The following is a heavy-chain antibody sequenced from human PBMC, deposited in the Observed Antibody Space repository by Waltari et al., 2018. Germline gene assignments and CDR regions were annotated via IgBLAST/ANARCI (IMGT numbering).Heavy chain of an antibody. Sequence: QLQLQESGPGLVKPSGTLSLSCAVSGASVSSAYLWNWVRQSPQKGLEWIGQVHGSGRTNYNPSFASRVTVSLDTSKNLFSLKVTSATAADTAVYYCARDRGRGLYLDTWGPGTLVTVSP. CDR1: GASVSSAYL. CDR2: VHGSGRT. J-gene: IGHJ5*02. CDR3: ARDRGRGLYLDT. D-gene: IGHD2-15*01. V-gene: IGHV4-4*02.